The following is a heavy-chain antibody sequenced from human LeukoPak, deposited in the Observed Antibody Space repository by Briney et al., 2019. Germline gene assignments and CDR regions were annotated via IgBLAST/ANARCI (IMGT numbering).Heavy chain of an antibody. CDR2: ISGSGGST. D-gene: IGHD2-2*01. CDR3: AKDRCSGTSCQFDY. Sequence: GGSLRLSCAASGFTFSSYAMNWVRQAPGKGLEWASVISGSGGSTYYADSVKGRFTTSRDNSKNTLYLQMNSLRVEDTAVYYCAKDRCSGTSCQFDYWGQGTLVTVSS. V-gene: IGHV3-23*01. CDR1: GFTFSSYA. J-gene: IGHJ4*02.